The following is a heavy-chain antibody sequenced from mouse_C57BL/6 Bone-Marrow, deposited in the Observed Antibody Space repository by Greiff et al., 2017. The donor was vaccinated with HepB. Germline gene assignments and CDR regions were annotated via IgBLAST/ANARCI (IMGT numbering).Heavy chain of an antibody. CDR2: ISDGGSYT. CDR1: GFTFSSYA. CDR3: ARDGNLAY. D-gene: IGHD2-1*01. V-gene: IGHV5-4*01. J-gene: IGHJ3*01. Sequence: EVKLVESGGGLVKPGGSLKLSCAASGFTFSSYAMSWVRQTPEKRLEWVATISDGGSYTYYPDNVKGRFTISRDNAKNNLYLQMSHLKSEDTAMYYCARDGNLAYWGQGTLVTVSA.